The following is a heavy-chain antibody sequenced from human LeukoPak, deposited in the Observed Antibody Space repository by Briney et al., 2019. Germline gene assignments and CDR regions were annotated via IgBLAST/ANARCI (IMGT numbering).Heavy chain of an antibody. CDR3: ARGGWAQGFDP. CDR2: ISSSSSYI. J-gene: IGHJ5*02. Sequence: GGSLRLSCAASGFTFSSYSMNWVRQAPGKGLEWVSSISSSSSYIYYADSVKGRFTISRDNVKNSLYLQMNSLRAEDTAVYYCARGGWAQGFDPWGQGTLVTVSS. D-gene: IGHD3-10*01. CDR1: GFTFSSYS. V-gene: IGHV3-21*01.